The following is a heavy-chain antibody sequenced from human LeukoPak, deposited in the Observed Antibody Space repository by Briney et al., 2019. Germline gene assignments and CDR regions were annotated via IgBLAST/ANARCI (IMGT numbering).Heavy chain of an antibody. CDR2: IFHDGTT. CDR1: GSSISSSNW. CDR3: ARLGLYDSSGYYYV. D-gene: IGHD3-22*01. V-gene: IGHV4-4*02. J-gene: IGHJ1*01. Sequence: PSETLSLTCAVSGSSISSSNWWSWVRQPPGKGLEWIGDIFHDGTTNFNPSLKSRLTLSTDKSKNQFSLKLSSVTAADTAVYYCARLGLYDSSGYYYVWGQGTLVTVSS.